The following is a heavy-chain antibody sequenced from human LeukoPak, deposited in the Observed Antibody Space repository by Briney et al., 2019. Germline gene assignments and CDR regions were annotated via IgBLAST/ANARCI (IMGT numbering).Heavy chain of an antibody. D-gene: IGHD3-10*01. CDR2: ISSSSSAI. V-gene: IGHV3-48*04. Sequence: GGSLRLSCAASGFTFSSYSMNWVRQAPGKGLEWVSYISSSSSAIYYADSVKGRFTISRDNAKNSLYLQMNSLRAEDTAVYYCASTAYYYGSGDAFDIWGQGTMVTVSS. J-gene: IGHJ3*02. CDR1: GFTFSSYS. CDR3: ASTAYYYGSGDAFDI.